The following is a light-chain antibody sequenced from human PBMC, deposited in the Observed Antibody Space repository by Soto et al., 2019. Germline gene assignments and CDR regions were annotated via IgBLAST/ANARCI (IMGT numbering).Light chain of an antibody. CDR1: SNDVGGYNF. Sequence: QSVLTQPASVSGSPGQSITISCTGTSNDVGGYNFVSWYQQLPGKAPKLIIYEVSNRPSGVSNRFSGSKSGNTASLTISGLQAEDEADYYCSSYTSARGVFGGGTKVTVL. J-gene: IGLJ2*01. CDR2: EVS. V-gene: IGLV2-14*01. CDR3: SSYTSARGV.